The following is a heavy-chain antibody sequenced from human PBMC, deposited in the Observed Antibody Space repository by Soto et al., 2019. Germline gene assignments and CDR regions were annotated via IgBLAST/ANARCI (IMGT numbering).Heavy chain of an antibody. J-gene: IGHJ4*02. CDR3: TNGAWLDY. V-gene: IGHV3-23*01. CDR2: IMGRDGKT. Sequence: EVQVMESGGGLVQPGGSLRLSCAASGFSFTTFDMSWVRQAPGRGLEWVSVIMGRDGKTYYADSVQGRFTISRDNSKNTLYLQMNSLRAEDTALYFCTNGAWLDYWGQGTLVTVSS. CDR1: GFSFTTFD. D-gene: IGHD1-26*01.